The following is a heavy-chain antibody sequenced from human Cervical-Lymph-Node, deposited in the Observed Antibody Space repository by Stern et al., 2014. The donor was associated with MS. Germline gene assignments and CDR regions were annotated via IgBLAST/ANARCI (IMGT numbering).Heavy chain of an antibody. V-gene: IGHV1-2*04. CDR3: ARGGRSSGWSPPDAFDI. Sequence: QVQLVQSGAEVKKPGASVKVSCKASGYTFTGYYMHWARQAPGQGLEWMGWINPNSGGTNYAQKFQGWVTMTRDTSISTAYMELSRLRSDDTAVYYCARGGRSSGWSPPDAFDIWGQGTMVTVSS. J-gene: IGHJ3*02. CDR1: GYTFTGYY. D-gene: IGHD6-19*01. CDR2: INPNSGGT.